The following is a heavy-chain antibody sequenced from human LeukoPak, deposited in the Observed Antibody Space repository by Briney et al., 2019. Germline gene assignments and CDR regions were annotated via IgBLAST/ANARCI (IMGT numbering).Heavy chain of an antibody. CDR3: ASRTYCGGDCYSLDAFDI. Sequence: PSETLSLTCTVSGGSISSYYWSWIRRPPGKGLEWIGYIYYSGSTNYNPSLKSRVTILVDTSKNQFSLKLSSVTAADTAVYYCASRTYCGGDCYSLDAFDIWGQGTMVTASS. J-gene: IGHJ3*02. V-gene: IGHV4-59*01. CDR2: IYYSGST. CDR1: GGSISSYY. D-gene: IGHD2-21*02.